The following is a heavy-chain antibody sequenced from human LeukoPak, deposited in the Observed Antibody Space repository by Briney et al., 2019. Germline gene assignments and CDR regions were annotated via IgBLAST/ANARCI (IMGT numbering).Heavy chain of an antibody. J-gene: IGHJ4*02. D-gene: IGHD3-10*01. Sequence: PSETLSLTCTVSGGSISSSTSYWGWIRQPPGKGLEWIGSIYYSGSTYYNPSLKSRVTISVDTSRNQFSLKLSSVTAADTAVYYCARGLWFGDENPPYFDYWGQGILVTVSS. CDR1: GGSISSSTSY. CDR2: IYYSGST. V-gene: IGHV4-39*07. CDR3: ARGLWFGDENPPYFDY.